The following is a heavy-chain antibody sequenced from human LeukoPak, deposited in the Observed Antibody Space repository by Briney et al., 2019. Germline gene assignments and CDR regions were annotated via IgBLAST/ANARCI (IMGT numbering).Heavy chain of an antibody. J-gene: IGHJ4*02. Sequence: SETLSLTCAVYGGSFSGYYWSWIRQPPGKGLEWIGEINHSGSTNYNLSLKSRVTMSVDTSENQFSLRLSSVTAADTAVYYCARRYPSVRGANLRPQEVRKYYFDYWGQGTLVTVSS. CDR1: GGSFSGYY. CDR2: INHSGST. D-gene: IGHD3-10*01. V-gene: IGHV4-34*01. CDR3: ARRYPSVRGANLRPQEVRKYYFDY.